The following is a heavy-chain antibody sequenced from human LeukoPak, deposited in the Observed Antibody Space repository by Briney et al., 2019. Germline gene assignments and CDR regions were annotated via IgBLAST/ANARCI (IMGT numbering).Heavy chain of an antibody. CDR3: ARYDYGDYLLDY. J-gene: IGHJ4*02. CDR1: GYTFTGYY. Sequence: ASVKVSCKASGYTFTGYYMHWVRQAPGQGLEWMGWINPNSGGTNYAQKFQGRVTMTRDTSISTAYMELSRLRSDDTAVYYCARYDYGDYLLDYWGRGTLVTVSS. CDR2: INPNSGGT. V-gene: IGHV1-2*02. D-gene: IGHD4-17*01.